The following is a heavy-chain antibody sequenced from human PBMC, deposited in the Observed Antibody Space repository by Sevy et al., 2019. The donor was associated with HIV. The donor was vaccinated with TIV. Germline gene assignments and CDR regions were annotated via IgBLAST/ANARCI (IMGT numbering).Heavy chain of an antibody. V-gene: IGHV4-59*08. J-gene: IGHJ5*02. CDR2: IYYSGST. CDR3: ARHNKHYDFWSDLNWFDP. CDR1: GGSISSYY. Sequence: SETLSLTCTVSGGSISSYYWSWIRQPPGKGLEWIGYIYYSGSTNYNPPLKSRVTISVDTSKNQFSLKLGSVTAADTAVYYCARHNKHYDFWSDLNWFDPWGQGTLVTVSS. D-gene: IGHD3-3*01.